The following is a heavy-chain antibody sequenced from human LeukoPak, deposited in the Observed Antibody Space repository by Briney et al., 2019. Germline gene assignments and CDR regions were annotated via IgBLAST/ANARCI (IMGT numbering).Heavy chain of an antibody. J-gene: IGHJ4*02. CDR2: IYYSGST. CDR3: AREGGGNSV. Sequence: PSETLSLTCTVSGGSISSHYWSWIRQPPGKGLEWNGYIYYSGSTNYNPSLKSRVTISVDTSKNQFSLKLSSVTAADTAVYYCAREGGGNSVWGQGTLVTASS. D-gene: IGHD4-23*01. CDR1: GGSISSHY. V-gene: IGHV4-59*11.